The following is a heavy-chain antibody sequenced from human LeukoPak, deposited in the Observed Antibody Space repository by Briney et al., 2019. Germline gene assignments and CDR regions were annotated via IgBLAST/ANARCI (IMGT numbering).Heavy chain of an antibody. CDR3: AVSLVRGVIMWFDY. CDR1: GYTFTNYG. V-gene: IGHV1-18*01. Sequence: GASVKVSRKASGYTFTNYGIRWGRQAPGQRRPWMGWISAYNGNTNYAQKLQGRVTMTTDTSTSIAYMELRSLRSDDTAVYYCAVSLVRGVIMWFDYWGQGTLVTVSS. D-gene: IGHD3-10*01. J-gene: IGHJ4*02. CDR2: ISAYNGNT.